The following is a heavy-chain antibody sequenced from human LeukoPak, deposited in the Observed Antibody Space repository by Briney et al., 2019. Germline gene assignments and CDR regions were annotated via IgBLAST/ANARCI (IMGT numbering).Heavy chain of an antibody. CDR2: ISTYNGNT. J-gene: IGHJ4*02. CDR1: GYNFDRYG. Sequence: ASVKVSCKGSGYNFDRYGVNWVRQAPGQGLEWVGWISTYNGNTFYAQKFEGRVSMTTDTSTSTAYMELRSLRSDDTAVYYCARGPQHYYDSSGYFDYWGQGTLVPVSS. CDR3: ARGPQHYYDSSGYFDY. V-gene: IGHV1-18*04. D-gene: IGHD3-22*01.